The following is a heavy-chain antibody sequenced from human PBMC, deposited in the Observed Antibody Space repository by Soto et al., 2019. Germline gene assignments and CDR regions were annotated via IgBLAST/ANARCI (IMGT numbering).Heavy chain of an antibody. CDR2: IIPIFGTA. CDR1: GGTFSSYA. CDR3: ARQPHKWELGIDYYYGMDV. V-gene: IGHV1-69*13. Sequence: SVKVSCKASGGTFSSYAISWVRQAPGQGLEWMGGIIPIFGTANYAQKFQGRVTITAGESTSTAYMELSSLKASDTATYFCARQPHKWELGIDYYYGMDVWGQGTTVTVSS. D-gene: IGHD1-26*01. J-gene: IGHJ6*02.